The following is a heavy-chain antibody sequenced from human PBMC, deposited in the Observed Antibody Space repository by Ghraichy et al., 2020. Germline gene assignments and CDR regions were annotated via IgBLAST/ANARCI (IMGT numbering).Heavy chain of an antibody. CDR2: ISGSGGST. V-gene: IGHV3-23*01. D-gene: IGHD1-1*01. CDR3: AIKTGRGD. CDR1: GFTFSSYA. Sequence: GESLNISCAASGFTFSSYAMSWVRQAPGKGLEWVSAISGSGGSTYYADSVKGRFTISRDNSKNTLYLQMNSLRAEDTAVYYCAIKTGRGDWGQGTLVTVSS. J-gene: IGHJ4*02.